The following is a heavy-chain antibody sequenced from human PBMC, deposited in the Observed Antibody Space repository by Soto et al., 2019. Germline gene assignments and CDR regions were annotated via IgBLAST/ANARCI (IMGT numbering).Heavy chain of an antibody. D-gene: IGHD3-22*01. CDR1: GGSISIDY. CDR2: IYKGGSI. Sequence: SETLSLTCTVSGGSISIDYWTWIRQPPGKGLEWIGYIYKGGSINYNPSLKSRVTISVDTSNNQFSLKLSSVTAADTAVYYCARAYYDRSGYAVDPWGQGTLVTVSS. V-gene: IGHV4-4*09. J-gene: IGHJ5*02. CDR3: ARAYYDRSGYAVDP.